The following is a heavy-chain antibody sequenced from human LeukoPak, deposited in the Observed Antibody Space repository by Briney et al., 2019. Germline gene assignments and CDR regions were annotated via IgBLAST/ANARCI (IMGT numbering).Heavy chain of an antibody. J-gene: IGHJ6*02. CDR2: TSAYNGNT. CDR1: GYTFTSYG. CDR3: ARDLTWFGESKYYYYYGMDV. V-gene: IGHV1-18*01. D-gene: IGHD3-10*01. Sequence: ASVKVSCKASGYTFTSYGISWVRQAPGQGLEWMGWTSAYNGNTNYAQKLQGRVTMTTDPSTSTAYMELRSLRSDDTAVYYCARDLTWFGESKYYYYYGMDVWGQGTTVTVSS.